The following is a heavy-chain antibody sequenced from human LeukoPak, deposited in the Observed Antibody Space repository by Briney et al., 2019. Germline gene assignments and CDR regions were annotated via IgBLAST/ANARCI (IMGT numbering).Heavy chain of an antibody. Sequence: GGSLRLSCAASGFTFSSYWMSWIRQAPGKGLEWVANIKQDGSEKYYVDSVKGRFTISRDNAKNSLHLQMNSLRAEDTAVYYCARESPRVIVVVPAAMGGGGWFDPWGQGTLVTVSS. D-gene: IGHD2-2*01. CDR1: GFTFSSYW. V-gene: IGHV3-7*01. J-gene: IGHJ5*02. CDR2: IKQDGSEK. CDR3: ARESPRVIVVVPAAMGGGGWFDP.